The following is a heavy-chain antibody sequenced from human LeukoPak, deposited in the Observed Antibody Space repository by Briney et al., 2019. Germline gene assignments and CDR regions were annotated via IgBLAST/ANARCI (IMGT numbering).Heavy chain of an antibody. CDR2: ISYDGSNK. CDR3: ARGCSFTFDY. CDR1: GFTFSSYA. D-gene: IGHD6-13*01. V-gene: IGHV3-30-3*01. J-gene: IGHJ4*02. Sequence: GGSLRLSCAASGFTFSSYAMHWVRQAPGKGLEWVAVISYDGSNKYYADSVKGRFTISRDNSKNTLYLQMNSLRAEDTAVYYCARGCSFTFDYWGQGTLVTVSS.